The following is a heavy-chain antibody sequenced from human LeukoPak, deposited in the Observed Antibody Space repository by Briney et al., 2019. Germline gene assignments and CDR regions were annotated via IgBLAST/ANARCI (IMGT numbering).Heavy chain of an antibody. J-gene: IGHJ4*02. V-gene: IGHV3-23*01. D-gene: IGHD3-9*01. Sequence: GGSLRLSCAASGFTFSSYAMSWVRQAPGKGLEWVSAISGSGGSTYYADSVKGRSTISRDNSKNTLYLQMNSLRAEDMAVYYCAKMLRYFDWLSPFDYWGQGTLVTVSS. CDR2: ISGSGGST. CDR3: AKMLRYFDWLSPFDY. CDR1: GFTFSSYA.